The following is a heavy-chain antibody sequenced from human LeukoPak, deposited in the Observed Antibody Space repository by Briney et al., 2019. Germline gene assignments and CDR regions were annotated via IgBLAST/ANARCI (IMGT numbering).Heavy chain of an antibody. V-gene: IGHV3-30*02. CDR3: AKGSYYCSSSSCPQYYYYMDV. D-gene: IGHD2-2*01. J-gene: IGHJ6*03. CDR2: IRYDGSDK. Sequence: GGSLRLSCAASGFTFNSYGMHWVRQAPGKGLEWVAFIRYDGSDKYYADSVKGRLTISRDNSKNTLYLQMSSLRAEDTAVYCCAKGSYYCSSSSCPQYYYYMDVWGKGTTVTVPS. CDR1: GFTFNSYG.